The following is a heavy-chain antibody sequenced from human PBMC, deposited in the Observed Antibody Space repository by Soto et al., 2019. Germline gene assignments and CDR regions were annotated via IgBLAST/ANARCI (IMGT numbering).Heavy chain of an antibody. CDR1: GGTFSSYA. CDR2: IIPIFGTA. J-gene: IGHJ3*02. D-gene: IGHD3-10*01. Sequence: QVQLVQSGAEVKKPGSSVKVSCKASGGTFSSYAISWVRQAPGQGLEWMGGIIPIFGTANYAQKFQGRVTITADESTSTAYMELSSLRSEETAVYYGARDGRGGGGFDIWGQGTMVTVSS. V-gene: IGHV1-69*01. CDR3: ARDGRGGGGFDI.